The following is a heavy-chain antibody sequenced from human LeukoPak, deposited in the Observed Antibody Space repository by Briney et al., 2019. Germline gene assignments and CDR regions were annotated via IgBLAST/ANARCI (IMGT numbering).Heavy chain of an antibody. Sequence: ASVKVSCKASGYTFTSYGVSWVRQAPGQGLEWMGIINPSGGSTSYAQKFQGRVTITADESTSTAYMELSSLRSEDTAVYYCASLVIAVAGNAFDIWGQGTMVTVSS. CDR2: INPSGGST. J-gene: IGHJ3*02. D-gene: IGHD6-19*01. CDR3: ASLVIAVAGNAFDI. V-gene: IGHV1-46*01. CDR1: GYTFTSYG.